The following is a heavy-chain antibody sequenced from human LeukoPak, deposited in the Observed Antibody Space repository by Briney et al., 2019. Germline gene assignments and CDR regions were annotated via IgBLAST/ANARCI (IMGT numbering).Heavy chain of an antibody. CDR2: INPNSGGT. J-gene: IGHJ4*02. D-gene: IGHD2-2*01. CDR3: ARDFSVVVPAECDY. Sequence: ASVKVSCKASGYTFTGYYMHWVRQAPAQGLEWMGCINPNSGGTNYAQKFQGRVTMTRDTSLSTAYMELSRLRSDDTAVYYCARDFSVVVPAECDYWGQGTLVTVSS. V-gene: IGHV1-2*02. CDR1: GYTFTGYY.